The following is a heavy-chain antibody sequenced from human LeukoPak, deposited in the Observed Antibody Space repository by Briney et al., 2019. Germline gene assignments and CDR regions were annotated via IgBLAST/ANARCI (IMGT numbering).Heavy chain of an antibody. CDR1: GFSFDDNA. CDR3: AKDNQRGGFQH. Sequence: GGSLRLSCAASGFSFDDNAMYWARHARGKGLEWVSLISGDGATTYYADSVKGRFNISRDNSKRSLYLQINSLRSEDSALYYCAKDNQRGGFQHWGQGTLVTVSS. D-gene: IGHD3-16*01. CDR2: ISGDGATT. J-gene: IGHJ1*01. V-gene: IGHV3-43*02.